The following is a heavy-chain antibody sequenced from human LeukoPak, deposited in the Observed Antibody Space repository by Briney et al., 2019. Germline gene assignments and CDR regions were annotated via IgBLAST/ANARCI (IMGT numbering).Heavy chain of an antibody. D-gene: IGHD3-22*01. CDR1: GYTFTHYA. Sequence: GASVKVSCKASGYTFTHYAMNWVRQAPGQGLEWMGWINTNTGNPTHAQGFRGRFVFSFDTSVSTAYLHISSLKAEDTAVYYCARAESSYFDSSGYYLDSWGQGTLVTVSP. CDR2: INTNTGNP. V-gene: IGHV7-4-1*02. J-gene: IGHJ4*02. CDR3: ARAESSYFDSSGYYLDS.